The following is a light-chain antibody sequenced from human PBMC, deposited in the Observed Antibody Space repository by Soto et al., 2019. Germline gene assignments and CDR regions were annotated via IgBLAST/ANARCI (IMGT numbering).Light chain of an antibody. V-gene: IGKV1-12*01. CDR2: TTS. CDR3: QQASSFPLT. CDR1: QVINNW. J-gene: IGKJ4*01. Sequence: DIQMTQSPSSVSASVGDTVTVTCRASQVINNWLAWYQQQPGTVPTLLIYTTSILHSGVPSRFSGSGSGTDFTLTISNLQPEDSATYYCQQASSFPLTFGGGTKVEIK.